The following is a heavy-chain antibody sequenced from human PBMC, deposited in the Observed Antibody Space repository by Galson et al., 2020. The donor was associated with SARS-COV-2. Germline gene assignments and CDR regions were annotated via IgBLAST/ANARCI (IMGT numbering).Heavy chain of an antibody. V-gene: IGHV3-66*02. CDR1: GFTVSSDY. CDR2: IYAGGST. CDR3: ARGVGVRFFDY. Sequence: GGSLRLSCAASGFTVSSDYMSWVRQAPGKGLEWVSIIYAGGSTHYADSVKGRFTISRDNSKNTLWLQMNSLRPEDTAVYYCARGVGVRFFDYWGQGTLVTVSS. D-gene: IGHD3-3*01. J-gene: IGHJ4*02.